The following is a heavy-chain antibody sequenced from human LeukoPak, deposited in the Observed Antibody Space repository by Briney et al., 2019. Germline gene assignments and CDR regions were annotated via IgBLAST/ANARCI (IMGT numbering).Heavy chain of an antibody. CDR3: ARLEGYYYDSSGYYYVY. Sequence: GGSLRLSCAASGFTFSSYSMNWVRQAPGKGLEWVSSISSSSSYIYYADSVKGRFTISRDNAKNSLYLQMNSLRAEDTAVYYCARLEGYYYDSSGYYYVYWGQGTLVTVSS. D-gene: IGHD3-22*01. CDR1: GFTFSSYS. CDR2: ISSSSSYI. V-gene: IGHV3-21*01. J-gene: IGHJ4*02.